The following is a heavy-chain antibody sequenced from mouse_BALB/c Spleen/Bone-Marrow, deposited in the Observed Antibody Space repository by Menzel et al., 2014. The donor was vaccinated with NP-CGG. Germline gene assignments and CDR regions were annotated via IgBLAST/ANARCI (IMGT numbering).Heavy chain of an antibody. D-gene: IGHD4-1*01. Sequence: EVQLQQSGAELVKPGASVRLSCTASGFKIKDTYMHWVKQRPEQSLEWIGRIDPANGNTKYDPKFQGKATITADTSSNTAYLQCSILTTEDTAVYYCARWEYDAMDYGGQGTPVTVAS. J-gene: IGHJ4*01. CDR1: GFKIKDTY. V-gene: IGHV14-3*02. CDR2: IDPANGNT. CDR3: ARWEYDAMDY.